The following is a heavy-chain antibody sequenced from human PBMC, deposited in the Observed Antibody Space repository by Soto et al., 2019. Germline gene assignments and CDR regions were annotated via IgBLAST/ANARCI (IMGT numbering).Heavy chain of an antibody. CDR2: ISSRSSHI. J-gene: IGHJ4*02. Sequence: PGGSLRLSCAASGFTFNFYSMNWVRQAPGKGLEWVSTISSRSSHIYYADSVMGRFTISRDNAKNSLSLQMNSLRAEDTAVYYCARDGFYSSWNFDSWGQGALVTVSS. CDR3: ARDGFYSSWNFDS. CDR1: GFTFNFYS. V-gene: IGHV3-21*01. D-gene: IGHD6-19*01.